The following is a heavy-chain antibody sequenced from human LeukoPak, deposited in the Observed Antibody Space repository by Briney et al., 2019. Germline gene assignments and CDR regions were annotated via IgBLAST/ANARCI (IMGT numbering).Heavy chain of an antibody. CDR2: LDPEDDEA. J-gene: IGHJ5*02. V-gene: IGHV1-24*01. CDR1: GYTLTELS. CDR3: ARDQIAARPEGWFDP. Sequence: ASVKVSCKVSGYTLTELSMHWVRQAPGKGLEWMGSLDPEDDEAIYAQKFQGRVSMTEDTSTDTAYMELSSLRSEDTAVYYCARDQIAARPEGWFDPWGQGTLVTVPS. D-gene: IGHD6-6*01.